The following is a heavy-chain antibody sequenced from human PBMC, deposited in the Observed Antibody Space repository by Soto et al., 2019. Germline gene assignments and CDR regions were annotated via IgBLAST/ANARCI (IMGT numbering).Heavy chain of an antibody. V-gene: IGHV4-31*03. CDR3: ERVERNALFGFFDS. J-gene: IGHJ4*02. CDR1: GGSISGGGYY. CDR2: SYYSGST. D-gene: IGHD3-10*02. Sequence: QVQLHESGPGLVKSSQTLSLTCTVSGGSISGGGYYWGWIRQHPGKGLEWIRNSYYSGSTYYNPSLESRVSISVDTSENQFALDLSSVTAADTAVYYCERVERNALFGFFDSRGQGTLVTVSS.